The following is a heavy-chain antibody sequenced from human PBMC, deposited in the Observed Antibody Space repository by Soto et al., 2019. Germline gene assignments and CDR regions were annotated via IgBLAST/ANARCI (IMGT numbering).Heavy chain of an antibody. CDR3: GRDWDGSGPSIDF. D-gene: IGHD3-10*01. V-gene: IGHV3-74*01. J-gene: IGHJ4*02. CDR1: GLTFSSYW. Sequence: GGSLRLSCAASGLTFSSYWMHWVRQAPGKGLVWVSRISTDGSVTTYADSVKGRFTISRDNAKNTLYLQMNSLRAEDTAVYYCGRDWDGSGPSIDFWGLGSLVTVS. CDR2: ISTDGSVT.